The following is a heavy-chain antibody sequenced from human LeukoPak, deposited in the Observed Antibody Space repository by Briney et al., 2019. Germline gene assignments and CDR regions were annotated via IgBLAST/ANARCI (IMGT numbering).Heavy chain of an antibody. CDR1: GGTFSSYT. V-gene: IGHV1-69*04. CDR3: AREGVEMATIRGDYYYYMDV. J-gene: IGHJ6*03. D-gene: IGHD5-24*01. CDR2: IIPILGIA. Sequence: SVKVSCRASGGTFSSYTISWVRQAPGQGLEWMGRIIPILGIANYAQKFQGRVTITADKSTSTAYMELSSLRSEDTAVYYCAREGVEMATIRGDYYYYMDVWGKGTTVTVSS.